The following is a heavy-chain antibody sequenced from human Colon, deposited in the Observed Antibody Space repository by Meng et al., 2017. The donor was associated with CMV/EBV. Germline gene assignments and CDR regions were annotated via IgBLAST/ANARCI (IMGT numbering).Heavy chain of an antibody. CDR1: GFIFSDYY. CDR2: ISPTGSDT. Sequence: QVQLVQSGGGFVGPGGYLRLSCAASGFIFSDYYMTWIREAPGKGLEWVSYISPTGSDTNYADSVRGRFTISRDNAKNSLFLQMSSLTAEDTAVYYCVKGHTMINPWGQGTLVTVSS. CDR3: VKGHTMINP. J-gene: IGHJ5*02. V-gene: IGHV3-11*05. D-gene: IGHD3-16*01.